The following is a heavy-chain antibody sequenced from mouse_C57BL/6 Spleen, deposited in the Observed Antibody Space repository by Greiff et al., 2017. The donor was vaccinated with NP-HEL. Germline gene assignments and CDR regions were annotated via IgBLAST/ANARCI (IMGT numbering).Heavy chain of an antibody. CDR1: GYAFSSYW. CDR2: IYPGDGDT. D-gene: IGHD3-2*02. Sequence: VQLQESGAELVKPGASVKISCKASGYAFSSYWMNWVKQRPGKGLEWIGQIYPGDGDTNYNGKFKGKATLTADKSSSTAYMQLSSLTSEDSAVYFCARIGSSGYDYAMDYWGQGTSVTVSS. CDR3: ARIGSSGYDYAMDY. V-gene: IGHV1-80*01. J-gene: IGHJ4*01.